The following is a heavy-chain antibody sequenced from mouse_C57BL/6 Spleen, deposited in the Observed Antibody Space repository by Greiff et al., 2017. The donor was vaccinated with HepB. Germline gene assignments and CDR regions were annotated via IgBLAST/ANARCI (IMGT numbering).Heavy chain of an antibody. Sequence: EVKLMESGGGLVKPGGSLKLSCAASGFTFSDYGMHWVRQAPEKGLEWVAYISSGSSTIYYADTVKGRFTISRDNAKNTLFLQMTSLRSEDTAMYYCANNYDEFAYWGQGTLVTVSA. D-gene: IGHD2-4*01. CDR2: ISSGSSTI. J-gene: IGHJ3*01. V-gene: IGHV5-17*01. CDR1: GFTFSDYG. CDR3: ANNYDEFAY.